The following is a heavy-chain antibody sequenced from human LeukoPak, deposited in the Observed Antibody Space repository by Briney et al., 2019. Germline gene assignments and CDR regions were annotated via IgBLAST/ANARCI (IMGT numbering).Heavy chain of an antibody. CDR1: GFTFSSYS. Sequence: GGSLRLSCAASGFTFSSYSMNWVRQAPGKGLEWVSSISSSSSYIYYADSVKGRFTISRDNAKNSLYLQMNSLRAEDTAVYYCAREGIAVAGIPFDYWGQGTLVTVSS. V-gene: IGHV3-21*01. J-gene: IGHJ4*02. CDR3: AREGIAVAGIPFDY. D-gene: IGHD6-19*01. CDR2: ISSSSSYI.